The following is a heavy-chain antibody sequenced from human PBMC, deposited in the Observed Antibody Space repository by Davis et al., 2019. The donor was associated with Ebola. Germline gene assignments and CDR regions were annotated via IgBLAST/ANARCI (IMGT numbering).Heavy chain of an antibody. D-gene: IGHD3-9*01. Sequence: SVKASCKASGGTFSSYAISWVRQAPGQGLEWMGGIIPIFGAANYAQKFQGRVTITADESTSTAYMELSSLRSEDTAVYYCASQGYYDILTGYHAFDIWGQGTMVTVSS. CDR1: GGTFSSYA. CDR3: ASQGYYDILTGYHAFDI. V-gene: IGHV1-69*13. J-gene: IGHJ3*02. CDR2: IIPIFGAA.